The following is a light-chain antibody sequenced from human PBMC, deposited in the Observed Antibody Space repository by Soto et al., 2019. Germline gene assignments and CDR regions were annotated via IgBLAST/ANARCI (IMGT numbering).Light chain of an antibody. Sequence: DIQMTQSPSTLSASVGDRVTITCRASQSISSWLAWYQQKPGKAPKLLIYDASSLESGVPSRLSGSGSGTEFTLTISSLQPDDFATYYCQQDNSYSRTFGQGTKV. V-gene: IGKV1-5*01. J-gene: IGKJ1*01. CDR1: QSISSW. CDR3: QQDNSYSRT. CDR2: DAS.